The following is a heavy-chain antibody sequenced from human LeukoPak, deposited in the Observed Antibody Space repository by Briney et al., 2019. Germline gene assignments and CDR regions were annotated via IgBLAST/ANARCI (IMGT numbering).Heavy chain of an antibody. J-gene: IGHJ3*01. CDR3: ARDAVSGTPGFDV. V-gene: IGHV3-30-3*01. CDR2: ISYDGSNK. D-gene: IGHD1-14*01. CDR1: GFTFSSYA. Sequence: GGSLRLSCAASGFTFSSYAMHWVRQAPGKGLEWVAVISYDGSNKYYADSVKGRFTISRDNSKNTLYLQMNSLRDEDTAVYYCARDAVSGTPGFDVWGQGTMVTVSS.